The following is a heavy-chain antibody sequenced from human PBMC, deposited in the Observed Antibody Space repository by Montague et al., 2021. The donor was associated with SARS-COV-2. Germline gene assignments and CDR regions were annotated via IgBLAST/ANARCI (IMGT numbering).Heavy chain of an antibody. J-gene: IGHJ6*02. Sequence: SLRLSCAASGFTFSSYEMNWVRQAPGKGLEWVSYISSSGSTIYYADSXKGRFTVSRDNAKNSLYLQMNSLRAEDTAVYYCARGGTYYDFWSGYQNYYYGMDVWGQGTTVTVSS. CDR2: ISSSGSTI. D-gene: IGHD3-3*01. V-gene: IGHV3-48*03. CDR1: GFTFSSYE. CDR3: ARGGTYYDFWSGYQNYYYGMDV.